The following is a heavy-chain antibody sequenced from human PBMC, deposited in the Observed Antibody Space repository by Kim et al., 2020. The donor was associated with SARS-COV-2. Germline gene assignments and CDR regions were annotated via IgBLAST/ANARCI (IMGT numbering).Heavy chain of an antibody. CDR2: IYYTGSI. V-gene: IGHV4-31*03. D-gene: IGHD1-26*01. CDR1: GGSIRSSGYF. Sequence: SENLSLTCTVSGGSIRSSGYFWSWIRQHPGKGLEWIGYIYYTGSILYNPSLKRRVTISVDTSQSQFSLKLTSVAAADTAVYYCAGGTVGWYLDLWGRGTLFTVST. J-gene: IGHJ2*01. CDR3: AGGTVGWYLDL.